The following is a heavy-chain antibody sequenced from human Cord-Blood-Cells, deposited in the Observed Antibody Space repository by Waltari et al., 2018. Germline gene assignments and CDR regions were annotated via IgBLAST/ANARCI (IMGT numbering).Heavy chain of an antibody. J-gene: IGHJ3*02. CDR1: GFTFSSYA. D-gene: IGHD7-27*01. V-gene: IGHV3-30-3*01. CDR3: ARTQRVSGDDAFDI. CDR2: ISYDGSNK. Sequence: QVQLVESGGGVVQPGRSLRLSCAASGFTFSSYAMHWVRQAPGKGLGWVAGISYDGSNKYYADSVKGRFTISRDNSKNTLYLQMNSLRAEDTAVYYCARTQRVSGDDAFDIWGQGTMVTVSS.